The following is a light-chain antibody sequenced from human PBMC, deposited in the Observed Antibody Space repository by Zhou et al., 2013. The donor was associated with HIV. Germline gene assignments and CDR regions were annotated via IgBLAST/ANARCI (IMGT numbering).Light chain of an antibody. CDR2: EVF. V-gene: IGKV2-29*03. J-gene: IGKJ2*01. CDR1: QSLLHSDGKTY. Sequence: DIVMTQTPLSLSVTPGQPASISCKSTQSLLHSDGKTYLYWYLQKPGQSPQLLIHEVFSRFSGVPDRFSGSGSGTDFTLKISRVEAEDGWGYYCMQGVHLPFTFGQGTKLEVK. CDR3: MQGVHLPFT.